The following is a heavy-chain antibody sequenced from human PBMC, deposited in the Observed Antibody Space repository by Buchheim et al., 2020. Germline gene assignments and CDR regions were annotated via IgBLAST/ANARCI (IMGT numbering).Heavy chain of an antibody. CDR1: GGSISSGGYS. J-gene: IGHJ4*02. V-gene: IGHV4-30-2*01. CDR2: IYHSGST. D-gene: IGHD3-10*01. Sequence: QLQLQESGSGLVKPSQTLSLTCAVSGGSISSGGYSWSWIRQPPGKGLEWIGYIYHSGSTYYNPSLKSRVTISVDRSKNQFSLKLSSVTAADTAVYYCARAHLYYHGSGSQYYFDYWGQGTL. CDR3: ARAHLYYHGSGSQYYFDY.